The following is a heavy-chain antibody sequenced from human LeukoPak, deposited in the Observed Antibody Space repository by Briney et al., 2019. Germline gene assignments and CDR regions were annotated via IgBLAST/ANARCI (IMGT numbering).Heavy chain of an antibody. CDR1: GFTFSSYG. V-gene: IGHV3-30*02. CDR2: IRYDGSNK. CDR3: AKESSRLPPIDY. Sequence: GGSLRLSCAASGFTFSSYGMHWVRQAPGKGLEWVAFIRYDGSNKYYADSVKGRFTITRDNSKNTLYLQMNSLRAEDTAVYYCAKESSRLPPIDYWGQGTLVTVSS. J-gene: IGHJ4*02. D-gene: IGHD4-11*01.